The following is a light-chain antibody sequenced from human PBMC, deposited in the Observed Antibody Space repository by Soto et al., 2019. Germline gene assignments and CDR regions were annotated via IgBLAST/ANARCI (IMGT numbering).Light chain of an antibody. V-gene: IGKV1-5*03. J-gene: IGKJ1*01. Sequence: DIQMTQSPSTLSGSVGDRVTITCRASQTISSWLAWYQQKPGKAPKLLIYKASTLKSGVPSRFSGSGSGTELTLTMSSLQPDDFATYYCQHYNGYSETFGQGTKVEIK. CDR3: QHYNGYSET. CDR2: KAS. CDR1: QTISSW.